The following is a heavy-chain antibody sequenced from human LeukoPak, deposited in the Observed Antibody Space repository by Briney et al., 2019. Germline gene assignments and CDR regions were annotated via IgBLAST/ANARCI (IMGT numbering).Heavy chain of an antibody. CDR3: QSRFLEWLLDY. D-gene: IGHD3-3*01. J-gene: IGHJ4*02. V-gene: IGHV4-39*01. Sequence: SETLSLTCTVSGGSINSNNYFWGWIRQPPGKGLEWIGSIYYSGSTYYNLSLKSRVTISVDTSKNQFSLRLSSVTAADTAMYYCQSRFLEWLLDYWGQGTLVSVSS. CDR1: GGSINSNNYF. CDR2: IYYSGST.